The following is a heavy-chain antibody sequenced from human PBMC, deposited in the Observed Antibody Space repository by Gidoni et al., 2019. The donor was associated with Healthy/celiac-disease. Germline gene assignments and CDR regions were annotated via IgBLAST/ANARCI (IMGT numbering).Heavy chain of an antibody. D-gene: IGHD2-15*01. CDR1: GGSISSSNW. J-gene: IGHJ6*02. Sequence: QVQLQESGPGLVKPSGTLYLTCAVSGGSISSSNWWMWVRQPPGKGLEWIGEIYHSGSTNYNPSIKSRVTRSVDKSKNQFSLKLSSVTAADTAVYYCALCSSDYYYGMDVWGQGTTVTVSS. CDR3: ALCSSDYYYGMDV. CDR2: IYHSGST. V-gene: IGHV4-4*02.